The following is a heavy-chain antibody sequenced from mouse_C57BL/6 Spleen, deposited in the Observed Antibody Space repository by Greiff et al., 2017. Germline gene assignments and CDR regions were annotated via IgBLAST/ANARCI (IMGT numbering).Heavy chain of an antibody. V-gene: IGHV10-3*01. CDR1: GFTFNTYA. CDR2: IRSKSSNYAT. Sequence: EVQGVESGGGLVQPKGSLKLSCAASGFTFNTYAMHWVRQAPGKGLEWVARIRSKSSNYATYYADSVKDRFTISRDDSQSMLYLQMNNLKTEDTAMYYCVRPYYGSSNWYFDVWGTGTTVTVSS. D-gene: IGHD1-1*01. CDR3: VRPYYGSSNWYFDV. J-gene: IGHJ1*03.